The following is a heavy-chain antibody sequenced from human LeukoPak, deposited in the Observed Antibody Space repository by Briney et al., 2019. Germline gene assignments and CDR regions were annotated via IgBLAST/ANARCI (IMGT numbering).Heavy chain of an antibody. J-gene: IGHJ4*02. V-gene: IGHV4-34*01. Sequence: SETLSLTCAVYGGSFSGYYWSWIRQPPGKGLEWIGEINHSGSTNYNPSLKSRVTISVDRSKNQFSLKLSPVTAADTAVYYCAASRPRAAAGTFDYWGQGTLVTVSS. CDR1: GGSFSGYY. D-gene: IGHD6-13*01. CDR2: INHSGST. CDR3: AASRPRAAAGTFDY.